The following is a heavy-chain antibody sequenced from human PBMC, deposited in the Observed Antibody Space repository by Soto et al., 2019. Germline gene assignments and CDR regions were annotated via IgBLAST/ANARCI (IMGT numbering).Heavy chain of an antibody. D-gene: IGHD3-16*01. Sequence: SETLSLTCAVYGGSFSGYYWSWIRQPPGKGLEWIGEINHSGSTNYNPSLKSRVTISLDTSENQFSLKLTSVTAADTAIYYCARARQYYDCELDPWGQGTLVTVSS. V-gene: IGHV4-34*01. CDR1: GGSFSGYY. J-gene: IGHJ5*02. CDR2: INHSGST. CDR3: ARARQYYDCELDP.